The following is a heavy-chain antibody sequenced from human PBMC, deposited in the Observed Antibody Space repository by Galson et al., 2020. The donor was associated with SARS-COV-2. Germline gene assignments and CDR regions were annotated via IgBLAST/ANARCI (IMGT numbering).Heavy chain of an antibody. CDR1: GGSISSGDYY. D-gene: IGHD3-10*01. V-gene: IGHV4-30-4*08. J-gene: IGHJ4*02. CDR3: ARGSNGEQHDY. Sequence: SETLSLTCTVSGGSISSGDYYWSWLRQPPGKGLEWIGYIYYSGSTYYNPSLKSRVTISVDTSKNQFSLKLSSVTAADTAVYYCARGSNGEQHDYWGQGTLVTVSS. CDR2: IYYSGST.